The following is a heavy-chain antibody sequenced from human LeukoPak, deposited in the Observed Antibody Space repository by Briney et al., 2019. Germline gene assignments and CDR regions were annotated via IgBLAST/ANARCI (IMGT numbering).Heavy chain of an antibody. J-gene: IGHJ4*02. CDR2: ISAYNGNT. D-gene: IGHD2-15*01. CDR3: ARDRIPYCSGGSCYYFDY. Sequence: ASVKVSCKASGYTFTSYGISWVRRAPGQGLEWMGWISAYNGNTNYAQKLQGRVTMTTDTSTSTAYMELRSLRSDDTAVYYCARDRIPYCSGGSCYYFDYWGQGTLVTVSS. V-gene: IGHV1-18*04. CDR1: GYTFTSYG.